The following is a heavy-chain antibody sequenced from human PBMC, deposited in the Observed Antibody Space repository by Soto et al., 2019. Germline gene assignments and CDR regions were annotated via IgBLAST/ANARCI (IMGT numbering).Heavy chain of an antibody. D-gene: IGHD1-26*01. CDR3: ARVGATTSTIDY. CDR1: GFTFSSYW. CDR2: INSDGSST. J-gene: IGHJ4*02. V-gene: IGHV3-74*01. Sequence: GGSLRLSCAASGFTFSSYWMHWVRQAPGKGLVWVSRINSDGSSTSYADSVKGRFTISRDNAKNTLYLQMNSLRAEDTAVYYCARVGATTSTIDYWGQGTLVTVSS.